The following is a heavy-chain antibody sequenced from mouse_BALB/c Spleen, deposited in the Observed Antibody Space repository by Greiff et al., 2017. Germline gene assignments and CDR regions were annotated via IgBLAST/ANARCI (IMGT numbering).Heavy chain of an antibody. D-gene: IGHD1-1*01. J-gene: IGHJ3*01. Sequence: EVQGVESGGGLVQPKGSLKLSCAASGFTFNTYAMHWVCQAPGKGLEWVARIRSKSNNYATYYADSVKDRFTISRDDSQSMLYLQMNNLKTEDTAMYYCVREDYYGSSFAYWGQGTLVTVSA. V-gene: IGHV10-3*03. CDR2: IRSKSNNYAT. CDR3: VREDYYGSSFAY. CDR1: GFTFNTYA.